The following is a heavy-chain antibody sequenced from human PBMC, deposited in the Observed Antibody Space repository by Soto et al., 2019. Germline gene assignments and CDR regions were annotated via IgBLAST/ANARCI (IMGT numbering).Heavy chain of an antibody. Sequence: EVQLVESGGGLVKPGGSLRLSCAASGFTFSDYSMNWVRQGPGKGLEWVSSISSISDYIFYADSVQGRFTISRDNAKNSLYLQMNSLRAEDTAVYYCTRGCTAMVLGSLGACMDVWGQGTMVTVSS. CDR2: ISSISDYI. CDR3: TRGCTAMVLGSLGACMDV. V-gene: IGHV3-21*01. CDR1: GFTFSDYS. J-gene: IGHJ6*02. D-gene: IGHD5-18*01.